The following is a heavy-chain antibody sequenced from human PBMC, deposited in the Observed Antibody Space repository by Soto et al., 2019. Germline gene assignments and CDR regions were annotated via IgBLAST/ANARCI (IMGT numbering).Heavy chain of an antibody. CDR1: GYTFTSYG. CDR2: INVYNGNT. Sequence: QVQLVQSGPEVKKPGASMKVSCKTSGYTFTSYGITWVRQAPGQGLEWMGWINVYNGNTDYAQKLQGRVTMTTDTSTSTVYIEMRSLKSDDTAVYYCARGDGLWFFDLWGRGTLVTVSS. J-gene: IGHJ2*01. V-gene: IGHV1-18*01. D-gene: IGHD2-8*01. CDR3: ARGDGLWFFDL.